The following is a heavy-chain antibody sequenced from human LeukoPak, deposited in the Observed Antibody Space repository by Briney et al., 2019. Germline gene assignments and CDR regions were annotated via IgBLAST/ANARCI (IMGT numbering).Heavy chain of an antibody. D-gene: IGHD3-3*01. V-gene: IGHV3-74*01. CDR3: AKAPLRFLEWLSVC. CDR1: GFTFSSYW. CDR2: INSDGSST. J-gene: IGHJ4*02. Sequence: PGGSLRLSCAASGFTFSSYWMHWVRQAPGKGLVWVSRINSDGSSTSYADSVKGRFTISRDNSKNTLYLQMNSLRAEDTAVYYCAKAPLRFLEWLSVCWGQGTLVTVSS.